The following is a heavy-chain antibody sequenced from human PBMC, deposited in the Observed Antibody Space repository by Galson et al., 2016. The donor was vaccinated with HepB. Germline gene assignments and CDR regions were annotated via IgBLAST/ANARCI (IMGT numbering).Heavy chain of an antibody. J-gene: IGHJ5*02. CDR2: INSDGTIS. Sequence: SLRLSCAASGFAFSSHWMHWVRQDLGKGLVWVSRINSDGTISNYADSVKGRCTSSRDNANNTLDLQMNSLRAEDTAVYFCVRDHSVVPTTAYNWFDPWGRGTLVTVSS. CDR1: GFAFSSHW. V-gene: IGHV3-74*01. CDR3: VRDHSVVPTTAYNWFDP. D-gene: IGHD4-23*01.